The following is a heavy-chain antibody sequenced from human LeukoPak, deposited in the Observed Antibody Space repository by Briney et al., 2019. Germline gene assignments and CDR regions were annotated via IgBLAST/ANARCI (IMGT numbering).Heavy chain of an antibody. CDR2: IYYSGST. J-gene: IGHJ4*02. V-gene: IGHV4-59*08. CDR3: ARVSNRDSSGYYWGFDY. D-gene: IGHD3-22*01. CDR1: GDSISSYY. Sequence: SETLSLTCTVSGDSISSYYWSWIRQRPGKGLECIGYIYYSGSTNYHPSLKSRVTISVDTSKSQFSLKLSSVTAADTALYYCARVSNRDSSGYYWGFDYWGQGTLVTVSS.